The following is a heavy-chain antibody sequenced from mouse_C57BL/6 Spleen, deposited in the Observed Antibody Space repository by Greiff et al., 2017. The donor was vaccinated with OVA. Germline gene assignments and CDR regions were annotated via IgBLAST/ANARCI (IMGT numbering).Heavy chain of an antibody. Sequence: VQVVESGPGLVKPSQSLSLTCSVTGYSITSGYYWNWIRQFPGNKLEWMGYISYDGSTNYNPSLKNRISITRDTSKNQFFLKLNSVTTEDTDTYYWAREGGYIDVWGTGTTVTVSS. V-gene: IGHV3-6*01. J-gene: IGHJ1*03. CDR2: ISYDGST. CDR1: GYSITSGYY. CDR3: AREGGYIDV.